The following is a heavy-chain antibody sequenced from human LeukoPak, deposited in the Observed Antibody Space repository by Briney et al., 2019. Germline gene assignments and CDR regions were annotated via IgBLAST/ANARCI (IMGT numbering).Heavy chain of an antibody. D-gene: IGHD2-8*01. CDR2: INHSGST. J-gene: IGHJ5*02. CDR3: ARGVLMVYAIRRAGWFDP. CDR1: GGSFSGYY. Sequence: SETLSLTCAVYGGSFSGYYWSWLRQPPGKGLGWIGEINHSGSTNYNPSLKSRVTISVDTSKNQFSLKLSSVTAADTAVYYCARGVLMVYAIRRAGWFDPWGQGTLVTVSS. V-gene: IGHV4-34*01.